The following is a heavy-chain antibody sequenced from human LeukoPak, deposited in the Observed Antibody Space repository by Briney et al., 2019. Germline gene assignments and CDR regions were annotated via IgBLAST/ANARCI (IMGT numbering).Heavy chain of an antibody. CDR1: GYTFTDYY. D-gene: IGHD6-19*01. CDR3: ATVAVAGTPAKYNWFDP. Sequence: ASVKVSCKVSGYTFTDYYMHWVQQAPGKGLEWMGLVDPEDGETIYAEKFQGRVTITADTSTDTAYTELSSLRSEDTAVYYCATVAVAGTPAKYNWFDPWGQGTLVTVSS. CDR2: VDPEDGET. V-gene: IGHV1-69-2*01. J-gene: IGHJ5*02.